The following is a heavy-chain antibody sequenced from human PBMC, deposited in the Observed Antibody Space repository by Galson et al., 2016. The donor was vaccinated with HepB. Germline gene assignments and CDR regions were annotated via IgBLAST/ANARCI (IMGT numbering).Heavy chain of an antibody. CDR3: ARDFGYCSSTSCYKGGLFYYYGMDP. V-gene: IGHV3-21*01. J-gene: IGHJ5*02. CDR2: ISNSNSYI. D-gene: IGHD2-2*02. CDR1: GFTFSTYN. Sequence: SLRLSCAASGFTFSTYNMNWVRQAPGKGLEWVSSISNSNSYIYYTDSVKGRFTITRDTAKNSLYLQMNSLRAEDTAVYYCARDFGYCSSTSCYKGGLFYYYGMDPWGQGTLVTVSS.